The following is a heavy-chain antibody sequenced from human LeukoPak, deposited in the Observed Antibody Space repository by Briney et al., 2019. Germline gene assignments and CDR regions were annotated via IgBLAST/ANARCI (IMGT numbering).Heavy chain of an antibody. V-gene: IGHV4-59*06. CDR2: IYYSGST. J-gene: IGHJ6*02. D-gene: IGHD3-3*01. CDR1: GGSISSYY. CDR3: ASNYDFWSGYAGVDYYYGMDV. Sequence: SETLSLTCTVSGGSISSYYWSWIRQHPGKGLEWIGYIYYSGSTYYNPSLKSRVTISVDTSKNQFSLKLSSVTAADTAVYYCASNYDFWSGYAGVDYYYGMDVWGQGTTVTVSS.